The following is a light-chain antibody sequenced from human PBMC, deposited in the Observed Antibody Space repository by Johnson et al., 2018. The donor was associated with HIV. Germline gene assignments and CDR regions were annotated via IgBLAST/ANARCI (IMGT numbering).Light chain of an antibody. V-gene: IGLV1-51*02. CDR2: ENN. CDR1: SSNIGNNY. Sequence: QSVLTQPPSVSAAPGQKVTISCSGSSSNIGNNYVSWYQQLPGTAPKLLIYENNKRPSGIPDRFSGSKSGTSATLGITGLQTGDEADYYCGTWDSRLSVVFGTGTKFTVL. J-gene: IGLJ1*01. CDR3: GTWDSRLSVV.